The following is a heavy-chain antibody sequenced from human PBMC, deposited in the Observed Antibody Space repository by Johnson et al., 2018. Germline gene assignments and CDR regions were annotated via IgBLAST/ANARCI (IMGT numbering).Heavy chain of an antibody. V-gene: IGHV3-30*18. J-gene: IGHJ6*02. CDR2: IWYDGRNK. CDR3: AKDIKGGYQDLAIYYYYGMDV. D-gene: IGHD2-2*01. CDR1: GFTFSTYG. Sequence: QVQLVQSGGGVVQXGRSLRLSCAASGFTFSTYGLHWVRQAPGKGLEWVAVIWYDGRNKYYADSVKGRFTISRDNSKNTPYLQMNSLRAEDTALNYCAKDIKGGYQDLAIYYYYGMDVWGQGTTVTVSS.